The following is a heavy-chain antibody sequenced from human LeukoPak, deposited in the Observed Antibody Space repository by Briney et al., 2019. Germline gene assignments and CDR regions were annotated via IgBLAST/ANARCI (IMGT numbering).Heavy chain of an antibody. CDR1: GFTFSSYA. CDR3: AKGEGGYSYGFDY. V-gene: IGHV3-23*01. J-gene: IGHJ4*02. D-gene: IGHD5-18*01. CDR2: ISGSGGST. Sequence: PGGSLRLSCAASGFTFSSYAMSWVRQAPGKGLEWVSAISGSGGSTYYADSVKGRFTISRDNSKSTLYLQMNSLRAEDTAVYYCAKGEGGYSYGFDYWGQGTLVTVSS.